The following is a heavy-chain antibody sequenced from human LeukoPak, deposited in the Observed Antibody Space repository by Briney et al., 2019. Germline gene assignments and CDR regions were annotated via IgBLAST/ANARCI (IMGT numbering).Heavy chain of an antibody. J-gene: IGHJ4*02. CDR3: ARHDYGGNSGDN. CDR2: IGTSSDTI. CDR1: GFTFSNYG. Sequence: GGSLRLSCAASGFTFSNYGMNWVRQAPGRGLEWVSYIGTSSDTIYYADSLKGRFTISRDNAKNSLYLQMNSLRDEDTAVYYCARHDYGGNSGDNWGQGTLVTVSS. D-gene: IGHD4-23*01. V-gene: IGHV3-48*02.